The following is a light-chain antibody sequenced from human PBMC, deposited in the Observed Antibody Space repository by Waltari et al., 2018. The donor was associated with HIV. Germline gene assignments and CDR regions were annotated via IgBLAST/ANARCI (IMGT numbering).Light chain of an antibody. CDR1: SSNIGAGYD. CDR3: QSLRV. Sequence: QSVLTQPPSVSGAPGQRVTISCTGSSSNIGAGYDVHWYQQLPGTAPKLLIYGNTNRPSGVPDRFPCSKSGTSASLAITGLQAEDEADYYCQSLRVFGGGTKLTVL. V-gene: IGLV1-40*01. CDR2: GNT. J-gene: IGLJ2*01.